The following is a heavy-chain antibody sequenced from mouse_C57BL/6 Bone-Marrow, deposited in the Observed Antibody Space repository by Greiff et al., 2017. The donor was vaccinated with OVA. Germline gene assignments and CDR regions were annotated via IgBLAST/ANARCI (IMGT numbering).Heavy chain of an antibody. D-gene: IGHD1-1*02. Sequence: DVMLVESGGGLVQPGGSLKLSCAASGFTFSDYYMYWVRQTPEKRLEWVAYISNGGGSTYYPDTVKGRFTISRDNAKNTLYLQMSRLKSEDTAMYYCARQGYYPYYFDYWGQGTTLTVSS. CDR1: GFTFSDYY. CDR2: ISNGGGST. V-gene: IGHV5-12*01. J-gene: IGHJ2*01. CDR3: ARQGYYPYYFDY.